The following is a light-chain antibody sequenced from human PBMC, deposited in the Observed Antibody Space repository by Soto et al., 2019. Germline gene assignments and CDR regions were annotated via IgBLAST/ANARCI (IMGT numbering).Light chain of an antibody. V-gene: IGLV2-14*01. J-gene: IGLJ1*01. CDR3: SSYTSSSLYV. Sequence: QSVLTQPASVSGSPGQSITLSCTGTSSEVGGYNYVSWYQQHPGKAPKLMIYDVNNRPSGVSNRFSGSKSGNTPSLTISGLQAEDEADYYCSSYTSSSLYVFGTGTKLTVL. CDR1: SSEVGGYNY. CDR2: DVN.